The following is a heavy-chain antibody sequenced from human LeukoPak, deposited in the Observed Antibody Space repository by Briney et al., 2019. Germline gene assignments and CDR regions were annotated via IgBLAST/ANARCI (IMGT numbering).Heavy chain of an antibody. V-gene: IGHV3-33*01. CDR1: GFTFSSYG. J-gene: IGHJ4*02. D-gene: IGHD3-22*01. CDR3: ARDRGYYDSSGLTH. CDR2: IWYEGSNK. Sequence: GGSLRLSCAASGFTFSSYGVHWVREAPGKGLEWVGVIWYEGSNKYYADSVKGRFTISRDNSKNTLYLQMNSLRAEDTAVYYCARDRGYYDSSGLTHWGQGTLVTVSS.